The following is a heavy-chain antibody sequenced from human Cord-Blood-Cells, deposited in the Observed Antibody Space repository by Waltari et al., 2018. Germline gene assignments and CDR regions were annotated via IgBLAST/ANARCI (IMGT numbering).Heavy chain of an antibody. V-gene: IGHV4-34*01. CDR1: GGSFSGYY. CDR3: ARKVSGVTTAKRWFDP. Sequence: QVQLQQWGAGLLKPSETLSLTCAVYGGSFSGYYWSGIRQPPGKGLEWIGEINHSGRTNYTPTLKSRVTISVNTSKHQFSLKLSSVTAADTAVYYCARKVSGVTTAKRWFDPWGQGTLVTVSS. J-gene: IGHJ5*02. CDR2: INHSGRT. D-gene: IGHD4-17*01.